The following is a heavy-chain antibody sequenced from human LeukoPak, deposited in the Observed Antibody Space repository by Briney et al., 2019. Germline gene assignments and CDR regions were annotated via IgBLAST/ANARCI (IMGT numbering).Heavy chain of an antibody. J-gene: IGHJ4*02. V-gene: IGHV4-59*08. CDR1: GGSISSFY. CDR2: IYHSGST. D-gene: IGHD1-26*01. Sequence: TSETLSLTCTVSGGSISSFYWSWIRQFPGKGLEWTGYIYHSGSTNYNPSLKSRVSISLDTSKSQFSLRLTSVTAADTAVYYCASLWEYYFDHWGQGAQVTVSS. CDR3: ASLWEYYFDH.